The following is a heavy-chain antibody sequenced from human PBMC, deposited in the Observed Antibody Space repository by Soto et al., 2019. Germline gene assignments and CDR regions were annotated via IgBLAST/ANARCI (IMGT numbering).Heavy chain of an antibody. CDR1: GYTFTDHA. V-gene: IGHV1-3*05. Sequence: QVQLMQSGTEEEKPGASVTVSCKASGYTFTDHAIHWVRQAPGQGLEWLGWINAGKGDTKYPQRFQGRVTITRDTSASTAYMELSSLRSEDTAVYYCARNILGGTTDYWGPGTLVTVSS. CDR2: INAGKGDT. J-gene: IGHJ4*02. D-gene: IGHD1-7*01. CDR3: ARNILGGTTDY.